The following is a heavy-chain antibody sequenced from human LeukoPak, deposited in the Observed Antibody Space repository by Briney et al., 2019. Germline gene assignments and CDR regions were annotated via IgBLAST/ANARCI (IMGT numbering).Heavy chain of an antibody. CDR1: GYTFTSYD. Sequence: ASVKVSCKASGYTFTSYDINWVRQATGQGLEWMGWMNPNSGNTGYAQKFQGRVTLTRDASISTAYMELSGLRSDDTAVYYCARAETYYYDYSGYYKYYFDYWGQGALVTVSS. CDR3: ARAETYYYDYSGYYKYYFDY. D-gene: IGHD3-22*01. CDR2: MNPNSGNT. J-gene: IGHJ4*02. V-gene: IGHV1-8*02.